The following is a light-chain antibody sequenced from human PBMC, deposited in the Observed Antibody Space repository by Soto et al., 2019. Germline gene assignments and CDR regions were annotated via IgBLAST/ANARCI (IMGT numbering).Light chain of an antibody. CDR2: DSS. CDR1: QSVSTY. V-gene: IGKV3-11*01. CDR3: QQRHSWPLYT. J-gene: IGKJ2*01. Sequence: VLTQSPPTLSLSPGERATLSCRASQSVSTYVAWYQQKPGQAPRLLIYDSSNRATGIPARFSGSGSGTDFTLTISSLEPEDFAVYYCQQRHSWPLYTFGQGTKLEIK.